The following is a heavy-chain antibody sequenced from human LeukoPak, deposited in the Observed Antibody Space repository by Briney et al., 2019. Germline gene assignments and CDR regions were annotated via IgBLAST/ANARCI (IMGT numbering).Heavy chain of an antibody. V-gene: IGHV4-38-2*01. CDR3: ARQLGGMTTVTTILDY. D-gene: IGHD4-11*01. CDR1: GYSISSGYY. CDR2: IYHSGST. Sequence: SETLSLTCAVSGYSISSGYYWGWIRQPPGKGLEWIGSIYHSGSTYYNPSLKSRVTISVGTSKNQFSLKLSSVTAADTAVYYCARQLGGMTTVTTILDYWGQGTLVTVSS. J-gene: IGHJ4*02.